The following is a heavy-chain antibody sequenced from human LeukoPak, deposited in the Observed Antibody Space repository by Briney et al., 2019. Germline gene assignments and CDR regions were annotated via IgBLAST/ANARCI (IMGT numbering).Heavy chain of an antibody. CDR3: ARELSEKGWDWFGEPQNWFDP. D-gene: IGHD3-10*01. CDR1: GFTFSRYA. V-gene: IGHV3-23*01. Sequence: GGSLRLSCAASGFTFSRYAISWVRQAPGKGLEGVSASSNSGGNSYYADSVQGRFTISRDNSKNTLYLQMNSLRAEDTAVYYCARELSEKGWDWFGEPQNWFDPWGQGTLVTVSS. CDR2: SSNSGGNS. J-gene: IGHJ5*02.